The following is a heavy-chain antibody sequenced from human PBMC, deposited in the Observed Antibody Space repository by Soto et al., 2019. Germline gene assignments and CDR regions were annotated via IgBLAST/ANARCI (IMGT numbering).Heavy chain of an antibody. Sequence: PGGSLRLSCVGSGFFFSNYDMHWVRQVRGKGLEWVSAIGAADDPYYSVSVKGRFIVSRDNAQKSLYLQMNNLRAADTAVYFCARAYTGQLPRRGDYYYALDVWGRGTTVTVSS. J-gene: IGHJ6*02. CDR2: IGAADDP. CDR3: ARAYTGQLPRRGDYYYALDV. CDR1: GFFFSNYD. V-gene: IGHV3-13*05. D-gene: IGHD2-2*01.